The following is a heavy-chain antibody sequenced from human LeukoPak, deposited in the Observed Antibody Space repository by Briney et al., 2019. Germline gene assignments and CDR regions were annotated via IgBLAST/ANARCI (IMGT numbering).Heavy chain of an antibody. V-gene: IGHV1-46*01. Sequence: ASVKVSCKASGYTFTSYYMHWVRQAPGQGLEWMGIINPSGGSTSYAQKFQGRVTMTEDTSTDTAYMELSSLRSEDTAVYYCATEEYGDYRYWGQGTLVTVSS. D-gene: IGHD4-17*01. CDR3: ATEEYGDYRY. J-gene: IGHJ4*02. CDR1: GYTFTSYY. CDR2: INPSGGST.